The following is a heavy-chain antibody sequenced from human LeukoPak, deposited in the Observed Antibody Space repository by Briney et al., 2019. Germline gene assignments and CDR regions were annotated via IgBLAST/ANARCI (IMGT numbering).Heavy chain of an antibody. CDR1: GFTFGDYA. J-gene: IGHJ4*02. D-gene: IGHD3-9*01. V-gene: IGHV3-49*04. Sequence: GGSLRLSCTASGFTFGDYAMTWVRQAPGKGLEWVGFIRSKIYGGTPEYAASVKGRFTISRDDSKGIAYLQMNSLRAEDTAVYYCAKARPFDWLTSSPPESGYWGQGTLVTVSS. CDR2: IRSKIYGGTP. CDR3: AKARPFDWLTSSPPESGY.